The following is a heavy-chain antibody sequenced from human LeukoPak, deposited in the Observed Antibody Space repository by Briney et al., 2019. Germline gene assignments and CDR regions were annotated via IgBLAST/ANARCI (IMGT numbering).Heavy chain of an antibody. CDR1: GFTVSSNY. J-gene: IGHJ3*02. CDR3: ARAAYSSGDAFEI. D-gene: IGHD6-19*01. CDR2: IYSGGST. Sequence: PGGSLRLSCAASGFTVSSNYMSWVRQAPGKGLEWVSVIYSGGSTYYADSVKGRFTISRDNSKNTLYLQMNSLRAEDTAVYYCARAAYSSGDAFEIWGQGTMVTVSS. V-gene: IGHV3-53*01.